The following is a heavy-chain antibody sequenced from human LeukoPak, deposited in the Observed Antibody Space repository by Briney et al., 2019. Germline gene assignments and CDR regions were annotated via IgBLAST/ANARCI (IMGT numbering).Heavy chain of an antibody. CDR2: IYYSGST. J-gene: IGHJ6*03. D-gene: IGHD1-14*01. Sequence: SETLSLTCTVSGGSISSYYWSWIRQPPGKGLEWIGYIYYSGSTNYNPSLKSRVTISVDTSKNQFSLKLSSVTAADTAVYYCARYEGRLTGGNYYYYMDVWGKGTTVTVSS. V-gene: IGHV4-59*01. CDR1: GGSISSYY. CDR3: ARYEGRLTGGNYYYYMDV.